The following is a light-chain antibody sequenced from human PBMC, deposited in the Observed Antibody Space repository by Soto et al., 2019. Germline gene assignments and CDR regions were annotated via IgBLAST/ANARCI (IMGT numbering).Light chain of an antibody. Sequence: EIVLTQSPATLSLSPGERVTLSCRASQSVSSYLAWYQQKPGQAPRLLIYDASNRATGIPARFSGSGSGTDFTLTISSLEPEDFAVYYCQQRSNWGWTFGQGTKVEIK. V-gene: IGKV3-11*01. CDR3: QQRSNWGWT. CDR2: DAS. CDR1: QSVSSY. J-gene: IGKJ1*01.